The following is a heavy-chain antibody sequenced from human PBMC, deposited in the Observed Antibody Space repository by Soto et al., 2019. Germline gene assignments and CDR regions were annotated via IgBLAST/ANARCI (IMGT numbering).Heavy chain of an antibody. V-gene: IGHV4-4*02. Sequence: SETLSLTCAVSGGSFTSNNWWTWVRQPPGQGLEWIGEIYRGGSTNYNPSLKSRVTLSLDKFKNHFSLNLTSVTAADTAVYYCARLSFSYGVDVWGQGTTVTVSS. CDR3: ARLSFSYGVDV. CDR1: GGSFTSNNW. CDR2: IYRGGST. J-gene: IGHJ6*02.